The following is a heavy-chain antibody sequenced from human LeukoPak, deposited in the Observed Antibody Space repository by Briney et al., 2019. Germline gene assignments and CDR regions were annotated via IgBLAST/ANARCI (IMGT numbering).Heavy chain of an antibody. Sequence: SVKVSCTASGGTFSSYAISWVRQAPGQGLEWMGRIIPILGIANYAQKFQGRVTITADKSTSTAYMELSSLRSEDTAVYYCASPLRYSGSYQSVDYWGQGTLVTVSS. J-gene: IGHJ4*02. CDR2: IIPILGIA. V-gene: IGHV1-69*04. CDR3: ASPLRYSGSYQSVDY. CDR1: GGTFSSYA. D-gene: IGHD1-26*01.